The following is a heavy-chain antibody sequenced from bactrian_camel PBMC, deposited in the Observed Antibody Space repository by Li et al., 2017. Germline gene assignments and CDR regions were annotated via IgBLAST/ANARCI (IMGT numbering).Heavy chain of an antibody. V-gene: IGHV3S40*01. CDR3: ATFGGDWDFSRADSAY. Sequence: ESGGGLVQPGGSLRLSCAASGFRFNTYDMSWVRQAPGKGLEWVAQIAYDGWVSRYHDSAKGRFTISRDNAKNTAYLRMNSLKFEDTALYYCATFGGDWDFSRADSAYWGQGTQVTVS. CDR2: IAYDGWVS. J-gene: IGHJ6*01. D-gene: IGHD2*01. CDR1: GFRFNTYD.